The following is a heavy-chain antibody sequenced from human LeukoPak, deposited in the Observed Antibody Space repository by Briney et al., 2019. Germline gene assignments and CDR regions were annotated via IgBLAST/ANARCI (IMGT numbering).Heavy chain of an antibody. CDR2: INSDGSST. V-gene: IGHV3-74*01. J-gene: IGHJ4*02. CDR3: ARPYSSSWYPPFFDY. D-gene: IGHD6-13*01. CDR1: GFTFSNYW. Sequence: GGSLRLSCAASGFTFSNYWMPWVRHAPGKGLVWVSRINSDGSSTSYADSVKGRFTISRDNAKNTLYLQMNSLRAEDTAVYYCARPYSSSWYPPFFDYWGQGTLVTVSS.